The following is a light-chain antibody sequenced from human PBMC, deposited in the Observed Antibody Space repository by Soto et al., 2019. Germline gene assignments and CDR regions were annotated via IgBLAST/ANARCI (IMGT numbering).Light chain of an antibody. V-gene: IGKV1-5*01. CDR2: DAS. CDR1: QSISSW. J-gene: IGKJ3*01. Sequence: DIQMTQSPSTLSASVGDRVTITCRASQSISSWLAWYQQKPWKTPRLLIYDASTLESGVPSRFSGSGSGTEFALTISSLQPDDFATYYCQQYNSYSRGTFGPGTKVDIK. CDR3: QQYNSYSRGT.